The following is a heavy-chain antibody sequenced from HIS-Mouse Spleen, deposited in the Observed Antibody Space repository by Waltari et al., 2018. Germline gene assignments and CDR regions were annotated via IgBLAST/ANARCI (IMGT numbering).Heavy chain of an antibody. CDR2: IYYSGST. CDR1: GGSISSSSYY. CDR3: AREIPYSSSWYDWYFDL. J-gene: IGHJ2*01. Sequence: QLQLQELGPGLVKPSETLSLTCTVSGGSISSSSYYWGWIRQPPGKGLEWIGSIYYSGSTDYNPYLKSRVTISVDTSKNQFSLKLSSVTAADTAVYYCAREIPYSSSWYDWYFDLWGRGTLVTVSS. D-gene: IGHD6-13*01. V-gene: IGHV4-39*07.